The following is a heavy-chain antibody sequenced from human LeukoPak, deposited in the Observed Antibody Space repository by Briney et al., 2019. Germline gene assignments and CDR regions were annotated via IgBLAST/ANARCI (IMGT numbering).Heavy chain of an antibody. Sequence: PGGSLRLSCAASGFTVSSNYMSWVRQAPGKGLEWVSVIYSGGSTYYADSVKGRFTISRDNSKNTLYLQMNSLRAEDTAVYYCAGDFPTKAFDYWGQGTLVTVSS. CDR2: IYSGGST. D-gene: IGHD2/OR15-2a*01. V-gene: IGHV3-66*01. J-gene: IGHJ4*02. CDR3: AGDFPTKAFDY. CDR1: GFTVSSNY.